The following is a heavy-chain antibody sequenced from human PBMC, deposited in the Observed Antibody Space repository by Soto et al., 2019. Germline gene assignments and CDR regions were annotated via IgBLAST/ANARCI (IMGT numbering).Heavy chain of an antibody. Sequence: GGSLRLSCAASGFTFSSYSMNGVRQAPGKGLEWVSSISSSSSYIYYADSVKGRFTISRDNAKNSLYLQMNSLGAEDTAVYYCARRGSGGSCYSSWGQGTLVTVSS. CDR2: ISSSSSYI. CDR3: ARRGSGGSCYSS. D-gene: IGHD2-15*01. J-gene: IGHJ4*02. V-gene: IGHV3-21*01. CDR1: GFTFSSYS.